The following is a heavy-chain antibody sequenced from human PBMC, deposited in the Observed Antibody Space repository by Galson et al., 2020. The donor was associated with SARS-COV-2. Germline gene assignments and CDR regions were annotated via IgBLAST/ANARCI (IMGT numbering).Heavy chain of an antibody. Sequence: YGPTLVKPTQTLTLTCTFSGFSLSTSGMCVSWIRQPPGKALEWLARIDWDDDKYYSTSLKTRLTISKDTSKNQVVLTMTNMDPVDTATYYCERIQVAAAGTPFDYCGQGTLVTVAS. D-gene: IGHD6-13*01. CDR1: GFSLSTSGMC. V-gene: IGHV2-70*11. J-gene: IGHJ4*02. CDR3: ERIQVAAAGTPFDY. CDR2: IDWDDDK.